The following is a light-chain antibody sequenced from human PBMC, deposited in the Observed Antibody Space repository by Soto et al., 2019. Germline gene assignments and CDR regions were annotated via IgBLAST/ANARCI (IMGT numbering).Light chain of an antibody. CDR1: TSNIGGNA. V-gene: IGLV1-44*01. CDR3: ASWDDTLEGVV. Sequence: QTVVTQPPSASGAPGQRLIISCSGSTSNIGGNAVNWYQHVPGTAPKLLIYSHNQRPSGVPDRFSASKSGTTASLAISGLQSEDEADYYCASWDDTLEGVVFGGRTKLTVL. J-gene: IGLJ2*01. CDR2: SHN.